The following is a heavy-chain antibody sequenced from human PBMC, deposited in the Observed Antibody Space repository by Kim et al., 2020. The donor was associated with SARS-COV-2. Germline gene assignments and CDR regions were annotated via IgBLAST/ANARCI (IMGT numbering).Heavy chain of an antibody. V-gene: IGHV3-7*01. CDR3: SRVLFLSA. J-gene: IGHJ6*02. CDR1: GFSFRTYW. CDR2: IKPDGISK. Sequence: GGSLRLSCAASGFSFRTYWMSWVRQAPGTGLAWVASIKPDGISKYYVDSLQGRFPLSSDHAKHSVYLQMPLLLSEEPAWYYFSRVLFLSAWGQGTTVTVS.